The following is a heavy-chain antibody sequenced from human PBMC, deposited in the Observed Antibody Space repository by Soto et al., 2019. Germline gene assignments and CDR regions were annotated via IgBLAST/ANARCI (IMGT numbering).Heavy chain of an antibody. CDR1: GFTFSPYD. D-gene: IGHD3-22*01. V-gene: IGHV3-13*01. Sequence: GSLSLSCAASGFTFSPYDMHWVRQVPGKGLEWVSAIGTIGDTYSAGSVKGRFTISRENAKNSLYLQMDSLGAGDTAVYYCAREMTYKNRGGYYGIDYWGQGTLGTVSS. CDR3: AREMTYKNRGGYYGIDY. J-gene: IGHJ4*01. CDR2: IGTIGDT.